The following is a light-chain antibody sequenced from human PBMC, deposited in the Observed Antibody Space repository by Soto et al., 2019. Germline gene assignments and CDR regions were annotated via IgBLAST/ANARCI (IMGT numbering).Light chain of an antibody. Sequence: DIVMTQSPATLSVAPGERVTFSCRASQGVSRKLAWYQHKPGQAPRLLISGASTGATGIPARFSGSGSGTEFTLTISSLQFEDCAIYYCQQYHTWPITFGGGTKLEIK. J-gene: IGKJ4*01. CDR3: QQYHTWPIT. CDR2: GAS. V-gene: IGKV3-15*01. CDR1: QGVSRK.